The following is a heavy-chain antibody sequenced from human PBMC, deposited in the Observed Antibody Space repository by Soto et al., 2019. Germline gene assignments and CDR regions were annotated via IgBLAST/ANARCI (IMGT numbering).Heavy chain of an antibody. D-gene: IGHD1-1*01. J-gene: IGHJ6*02. Sequence: GGSLRLSCAASGFTFSSYSMNWVRQAPGKGLEWVSSISSSSSYIYYADSVKGRFTISRDNAKNSLYLQMNSLRAEDTAVYYCESDSPRYPLVDVWRQGTTVTVSS. CDR2: ISSSSSYI. V-gene: IGHV3-21*01. CDR1: GFTFSSYS. CDR3: ESDSPRYPLVDV.